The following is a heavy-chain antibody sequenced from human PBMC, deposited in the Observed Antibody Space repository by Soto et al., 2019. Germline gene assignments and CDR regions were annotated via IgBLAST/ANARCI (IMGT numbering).Heavy chain of an antibody. CDR3: TPVGIETKSIDY. D-gene: IGHD7-27*01. CDR1: GGSVSSNTYY. CDR2: IFYSGST. J-gene: IGHJ4*02. V-gene: IGHV4-39*01. Sequence: SEKLSLTCFVSGGSVSSNTYYWAWIRQFPGKGLEWIGSIFYSGSTYYNPSLKSRITISIDRSKNQFSLKVTSVTAADTAVYYFTPVGIETKSIDYRGQGTLVTVS.